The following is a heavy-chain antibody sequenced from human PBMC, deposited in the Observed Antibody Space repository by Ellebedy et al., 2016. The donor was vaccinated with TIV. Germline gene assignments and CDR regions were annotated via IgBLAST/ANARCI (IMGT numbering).Heavy chain of an antibody. Sequence: ASVKVSXXASGYTFISCGISWVRQAPGQGLEWMGWISPYTGNTRYAQNLQDRVTMTTDTSTSTAYLELGSLRSDDTAVYFCARKTGSQQGHYGLDVWGQGTTVTVSS. CDR2: ISPYTGNT. CDR3: ARKTGSQQGHYGLDV. V-gene: IGHV1-18*04. CDR1: GYTFISCG. J-gene: IGHJ6*02. D-gene: IGHD3-10*01.